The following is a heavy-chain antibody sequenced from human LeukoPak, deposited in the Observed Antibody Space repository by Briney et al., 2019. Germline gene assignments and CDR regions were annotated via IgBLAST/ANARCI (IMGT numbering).Heavy chain of an antibody. V-gene: IGHV1-18*01. J-gene: IGHJ6*02. CDR1: GYTFTSYG. D-gene: IGHD1-26*01. CDR2: ISAYNGNT. Sequence: AAVKVSCKASGYTFTSYGISWVRQAPGQGLEWVGWISAYNGNTNYAQKLQGRVTMTTDTSTSTAYMELRSLRSDDTAVYYCARDLVGWEPLGNYYYGMDVWGQGTTVTVSS. CDR3: ARDLVGWEPLGNYYYGMDV.